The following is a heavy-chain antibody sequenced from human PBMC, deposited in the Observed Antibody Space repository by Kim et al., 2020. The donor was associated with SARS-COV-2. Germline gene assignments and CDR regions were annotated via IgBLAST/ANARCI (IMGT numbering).Heavy chain of an antibody. J-gene: IGHJ5*02. Sequence: ASVKVSCKASGYTFTSYAMHWVRQAPGQRLEWMGWINAGNGNTKYSQKFEGRVTITRDTSASTAYMELSSLRSEDTAVYYCARRGGAPYGSGSYSLRDWFDPWGQGTLVTVSS. CDR2: INAGNGNT. D-gene: IGHD3-10*01. CDR1: GYTFTSYA. V-gene: IGHV1-3*01. CDR3: ARRGGAPYGSGSYSLRDWFDP.